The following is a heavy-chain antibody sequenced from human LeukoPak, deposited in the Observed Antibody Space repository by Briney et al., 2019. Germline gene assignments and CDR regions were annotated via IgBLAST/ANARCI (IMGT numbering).Heavy chain of an antibody. CDR2: IYYSGST. J-gene: IGHJ4*02. D-gene: IGHD2-15*01. CDR3: ARVVDGDPVDY. V-gene: IGHV4-59*08. CDR1: GGSISTYY. Sequence: PSETLSLTCTVSGGSISTYYWTWIRQPPGKGLEWIGYIYYSGSTNYNPSLKSRVTISVDTSKNQFSLKLSSVTAADTAVYYCARVVDGDPVDYWGQGTLVTVSS.